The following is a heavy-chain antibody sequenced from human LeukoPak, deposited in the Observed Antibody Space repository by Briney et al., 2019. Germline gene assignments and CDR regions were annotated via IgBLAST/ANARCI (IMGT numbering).Heavy chain of an antibody. D-gene: IGHD6-13*01. CDR3: ASTSPGIAAAGKAVRYYYYGMDV. J-gene: IGHJ6*02. V-gene: IGHV4-59*08. CDR2: IYYSGST. Sequence: SETLSLTCTVSGGSISSYYWSWIRQPPGKGLEWIGYIYYSGSTNYNPSLKSRITISVDTSKNQFSLKLSSVTAADTAVYYCASTSPGIAAAGKAVRYYYYGMDVWGQGTTVTVSS. CDR1: GGSISSYY.